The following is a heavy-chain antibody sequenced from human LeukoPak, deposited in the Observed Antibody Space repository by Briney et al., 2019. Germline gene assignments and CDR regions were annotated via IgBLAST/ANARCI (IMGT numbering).Heavy chain of an antibody. CDR2: IYHSGST. Sequence: SQTLSLTCTVSGGSISSGGYYWGRIRQPPGKGLEWIGYIYHSGSTYYNPSLKSRVTISVDRSKNQFSLKLSSVTAADTAVYYCAGLVPIVVVPAAPRGYFDYWGQGTLVTVSS. D-gene: IGHD2-2*01. J-gene: IGHJ4*02. V-gene: IGHV4-30-2*01. CDR1: GGSISSGGYY. CDR3: AGLVPIVVVPAAPRGYFDY.